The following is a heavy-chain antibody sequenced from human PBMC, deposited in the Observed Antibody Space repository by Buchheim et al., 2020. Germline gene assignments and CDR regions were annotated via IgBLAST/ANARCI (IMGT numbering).Heavy chain of an antibody. CDR1: GFSLSTTGMC. CDR2: IDWDDDK. Sequence: QVTLRESGPALVKPTQTLTLTCTFSGFSLSTTGMCVNWIRQPPGKAPEWLARIDWDDDKYYSTSLKTRLTISKDTSKNQVVLRMTNMDPVDTATYYCARTWAVVGSQYYFDYWGQGTL. CDR3: ARTWAVVGSQYYFDY. V-gene: IGHV2-70*15. D-gene: IGHD2-2*01. J-gene: IGHJ4*02.